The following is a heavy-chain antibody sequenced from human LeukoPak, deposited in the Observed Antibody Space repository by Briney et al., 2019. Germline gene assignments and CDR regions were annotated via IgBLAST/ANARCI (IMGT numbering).Heavy chain of an antibody. CDR2: INPNSGGA. CDR3: ARGYCSGGTCYLVENWLDP. D-gene: IGHD2-15*01. V-gene: IGHV1-2*06. Sequence: ASVKVSCKASGYTLTAYYIYWVRQAPGQGLEWMGRINPNSGGADYAQNFQGRVTMTRDTSISTAYMELSRLRSDDTAVYYCARGYCSGGTCYLVENWLDPWGQGTLVTVSS. CDR1: GYTLTAYY. J-gene: IGHJ5*02.